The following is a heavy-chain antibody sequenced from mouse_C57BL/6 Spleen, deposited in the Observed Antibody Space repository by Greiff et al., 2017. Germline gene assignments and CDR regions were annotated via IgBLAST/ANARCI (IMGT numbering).Heavy chain of an antibody. V-gene: IGHV1-9*01. CDR1: GYTFTGYW. CDR3: ASRIKRAFDY. CDR2: ILPGSGIT. J-gene: IGHJ2*01. Sequence: VQLQQSGAELMKPGASVKISCKATGYTFTGYWIEWVKQRPGNGLEWIGEILPGSGITNYNEKFKGKATFTADPSSNTAYMQLSSLTTEDSAIYYCASRIKRAFDYWGQGTTLTVSS. D-gene: IGHD2-4*01.